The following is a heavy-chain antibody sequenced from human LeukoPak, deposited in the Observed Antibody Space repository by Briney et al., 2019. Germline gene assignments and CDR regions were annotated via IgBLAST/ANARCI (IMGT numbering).Heavy chain of an antibody. CDR1: GYSISSGYH. CDR3: ARENWVFDY. V-gene: IGHV4-38-2*02. J-gene: IGHJ4*02. D-gene: IGHD7-27*01. CDR2: VYRSGTT. Sequence: PSETLSLTCVVSGYSISSGYHWGWIRHPPGRGLAWIGSVYRSGTTYYDPSLKSRVTISVDTSKNQISLKVRSVTAADTAMYYCARENWVFDYWGQGILVTVSS.